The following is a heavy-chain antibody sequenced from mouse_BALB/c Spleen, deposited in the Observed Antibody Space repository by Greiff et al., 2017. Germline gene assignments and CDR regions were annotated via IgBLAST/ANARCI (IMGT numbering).Heavy chain of an antibody. D-gene: IGHD2-4*01. Sequence: VQLQQSGPGLVKPSQSLSLTCTVTGYSITSDYAWNWIRQFPGNKLEWMGYISYSGSTSYNPSLKSRISITRDTSKNQFFLQLNSVTTEDTATYYCAMGDYHWYFDVWGAGTTVTVSS. V-gene: IGHV3-2*02. CDR3: AMGDYHWYFDV. CDR1: GYSITSDYA. J-gene: IGHJ1*01. CDR2: ISYSGST.